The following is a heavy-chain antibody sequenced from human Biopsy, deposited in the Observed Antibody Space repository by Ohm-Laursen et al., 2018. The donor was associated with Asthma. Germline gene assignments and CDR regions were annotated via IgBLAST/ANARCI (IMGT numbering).Heavy chain of an antibody. V-gene: IGHV3-9*01. Sequence: SLRLSCAASGSTFDDYAMHWVRQAPGKGLEWVSGVSWNSGSIDYADSVKGRFTISRDNAKNSLYLQMNSLRGADTALYYCVKDIRLQLWGFDSWGQGTLVTVSS. D-gene: IGHD6-13*01. CDR1: GSTFDDYA. J-gene: IGHJ4*02. CDR2: VSWNSGSI. CDR3: VKDIRLQLWGFDS.